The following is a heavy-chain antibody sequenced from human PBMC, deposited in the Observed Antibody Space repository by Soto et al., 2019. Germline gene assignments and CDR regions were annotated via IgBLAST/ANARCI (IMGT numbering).Heavy chain of an antibody. J-gene: IGHJ5*02. CDR2: FDPEDGET. CDR3: ATIVGALYNWFDP. D-gene: IGHD1-26*01. Sequence: GASVKVSCKVSGYTLTELSMHWVRQAPGKGLGWMGGFDPEDGETIYAQKFQGRVTMTEDTSTDTAYMELSSLRSEDTAVYYCATIVGALYNWFDPWGQGTLVTVSS. V-gene: IGHV1-24*01. CDR1: GYTLTELS.